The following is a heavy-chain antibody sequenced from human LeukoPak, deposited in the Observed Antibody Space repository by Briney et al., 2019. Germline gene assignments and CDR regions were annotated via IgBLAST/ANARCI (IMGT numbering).Heavy chain of an antibody. CDR3: ARVTTVVTPAVGGFDL. V-gene: IGHV4-34*01. J-gene: IGHJ2*01. Sequence: SETLSLTCAVYGGSFSGYYWSWIRQPPGKGLEWIGEINHSGSTNYNPSLKSRVTISVDTSKNQFSLKLSSVTAADTAVYYCARVTTVVTPAVGGFDLWGRGTLVTVSS. CDR1: GGSFSGYY. D-gene: IGHD4-17*01. CDR2: INHSGST.